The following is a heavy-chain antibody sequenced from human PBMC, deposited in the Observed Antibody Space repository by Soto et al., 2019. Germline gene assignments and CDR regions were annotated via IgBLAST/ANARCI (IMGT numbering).Heavy chain of an antibody. D-gene: IGHD2-2*01. CDR2: IYHSGST. V-gene: IGHV4-30-2*01. CDR3: ATVPDR. CDR1: GGTISSGGYS. J-gene: IGHJ5*02. Sequence: SETLXLTCAVSGGTISSGGYSWSWIRQPPGKGLEWIGYIYHSGSTYYNPSLKSRVTISVDRSKNQFSLKLSSVTAADTAVYYCATVPDRWGQGTLVTVSS.